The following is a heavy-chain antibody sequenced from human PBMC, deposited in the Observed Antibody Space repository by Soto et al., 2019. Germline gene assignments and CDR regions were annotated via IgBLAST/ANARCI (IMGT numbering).Heavy chain of an antibody. CDR1: GFTFSSYI. CDR3: ARDTRVAGAFGY. Sequence: GGSLRLSCAASGFTFSSYIMNWVRQAPGKGLEWVSYISSGSSTIYYADSVKGRFTISRDNAKNSLYLQMNSLRAEDTAVYYCARDTRVAGAFGYWGQGTLVTVSS. J-gene: IGHJ4*02. CDR2: ISSGSSTI. D-gene: IGHD6-19*01. V-gene: IGHV3-48*01.